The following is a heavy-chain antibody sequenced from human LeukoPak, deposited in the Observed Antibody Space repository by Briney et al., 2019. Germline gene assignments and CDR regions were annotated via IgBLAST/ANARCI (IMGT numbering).Heavy chain of an antibody. Sequence: SETLSLTCTVSGGSIWGWIRQPPGKGLEWIGSIQYTGASFYNPSLKSRVTISIDASKTHFSQQLSSVTAPDTAVYYCAGVDSYPYFVYYFDNWGQGTPVTVSS. CDR2: IQYTGAS. V-gene: IGHV4-38-2*02. J-gene: IGHJ4*02. CDR3: AGVDSYPYFVYYFDN. CDR1: GGSI. D-gene: IGHD3-16*01.